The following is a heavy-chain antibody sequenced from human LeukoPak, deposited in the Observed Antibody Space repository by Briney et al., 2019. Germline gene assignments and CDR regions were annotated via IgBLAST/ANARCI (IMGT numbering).Heavy chain of an antibody. CDR2: TYYRPKWYN. J-gene: IGHJ6*02. V-gene: IGHV6-1*01. CDR3: ARDTYYYDSSGYYSTLPDYYYGMDV. D-gene: IGHD3-22*01. Sequence: SQTLSLTCAISGDSVSSNSAAWNWIRQSPSRGLEWLGRTYYRPKWYNDYAVSVKSRITINPDTSKNQFSLQLNSVTPEDTAVYYCARDTYYYDSSGYYSTLPDYYYGMDVWGQGTTVTVSS. CDR1: GDSVSSNSAA.